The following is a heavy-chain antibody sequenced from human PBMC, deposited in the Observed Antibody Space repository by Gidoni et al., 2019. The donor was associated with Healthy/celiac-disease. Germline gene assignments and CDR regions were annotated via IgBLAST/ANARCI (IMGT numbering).Heavy chain of an antibody. CDR3: ARDRYSSSGLYYFDY. J-gene: IGHJ4*02. Sequence: GSLRLSCAASGFTFRSYSMNWVRQAPGKGLEWVSYISSSSSTIYYADSVKGRFTISRDNANNSLYLQMNSLRAEDTAVYYCARDRYSSSGLYYFDYWGQGTLVTVSS. V-gene: IGHV3-48*04. CDR1: GFTFRSYS. D-gene: IGHD6-13*01. CDR2: ISSSSSTI.